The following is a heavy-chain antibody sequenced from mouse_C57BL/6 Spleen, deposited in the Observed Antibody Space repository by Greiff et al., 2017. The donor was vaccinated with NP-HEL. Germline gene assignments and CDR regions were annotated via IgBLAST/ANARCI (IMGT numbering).Heavy chain of an antibody. J-gene: IGHJ2*01. D-gene: IGHD2-5*01. CDR2: ISDGGSYT. CDR1: GFTFSSYA. V-gene: IGHV5-4*01. Sequence: DVMLVESGGGLVKPGGSLKLSCAASGFTFSSYAMSWVRQTPEKRLEWVATISDGGSYTYYPDNVKGRFTISRDNAKNNLYLQMSHLKSEDTAMYYCARDHYSNYVDYWGQGTTLTVSS. CDR3: ARDHYSNYVDY.